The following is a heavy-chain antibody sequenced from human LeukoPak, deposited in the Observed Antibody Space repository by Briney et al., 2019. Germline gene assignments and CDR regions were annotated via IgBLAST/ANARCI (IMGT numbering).Heavy chain of an antibody. CDR3: TKCAAGGGSCYGWY. J-gene: IGHJ4*02. Sequence: GGSLRLSCAASGFTFYSYAMTWVRQGPGKGLGWVSAIISGGDTYYADSVKGRFTISRDNSKNTLYLQMSNLGAEDTAVYYCTKCAAGGGSCYGWYWGQGTLVTVSS. CDR1: GFTFYSYA. V-gene: IGHV3-23*01. D-gene: IGHD2-15*01. CDR2: IISGGDT.